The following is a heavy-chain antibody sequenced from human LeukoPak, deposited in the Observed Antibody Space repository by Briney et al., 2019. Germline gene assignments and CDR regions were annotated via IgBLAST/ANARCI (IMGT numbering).Heavy chain of an antibody. J-gene: IGHJ5*02. CDR1: GGSFSGYY. CDR3: TRERSTPGINWFDP. D-gene: IGHD2-2*01. V-gene: IGHV4-34*01. Sequence: PSETLSLTCAVYGGSFSGYYWSWIRQPPGKGLEWIGEINHSGSTNYNPSLKSRVTISVDTSKNQFSLKLSSVTAADTAVYYCTRERSTPGINWFDPWGQGTLVTVSS. CDR2: INHSGST.